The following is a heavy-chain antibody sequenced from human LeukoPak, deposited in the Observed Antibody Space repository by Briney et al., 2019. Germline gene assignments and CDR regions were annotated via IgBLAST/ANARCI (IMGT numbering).Heavy chain of an antibody. V-gene: IGHV1-2*02. CDR3: ARGDIYWDY. CDR2: IHPNSGGT. CDR1: GYTFTAYY. J-gene: IGHJ4*02. D-gene: IGHD2-15*01. Sequence: ASVKVSCKASGYTFTAYYVHWVRHTPEPGPEWMGGIHPNSGGTKYAQNFQGRVTMTRDTSITTDYMELSSLRSDDTAVYYCARGDIYWDYWGQGTQVTVSS.